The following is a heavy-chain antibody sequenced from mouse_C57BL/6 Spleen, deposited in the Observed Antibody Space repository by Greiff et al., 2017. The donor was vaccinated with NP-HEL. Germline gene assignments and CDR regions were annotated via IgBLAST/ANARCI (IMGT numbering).Heavy chain of an antibody. CDR3: AKEVGLLYYFDY. CDR1: GYTFTSYW. Sequence: VQLQQSGPELVKPGASVKISCKASGYTFTSYWMHWVKQRPGQGLEWIGMIHPNSGSTNYNEKFKSKATLTVDKSSSTAYMQLSSLTSEDSAVYYCAKEVGLLYYFDYWGQGTTLTVSS. J-gene: IGHJ2*01. V-gene: IGHV1-64*01. CDR2: IHPNSGST. D-gene: IGHD1-1*01.